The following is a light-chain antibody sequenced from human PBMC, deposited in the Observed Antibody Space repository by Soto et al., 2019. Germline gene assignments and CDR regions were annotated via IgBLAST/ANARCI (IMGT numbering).Light chain of an antibody. CDR3: QQYGSSPPRT. V-gene: IGKV3-20*01. CDR2: GAS. Sequence: TQSTVTLSSGERASVTLSSSQSVSSYLAWYQQKPGQAPRLLIYGASSRATGIPARFSGSGSGTDFTLTISKLEPEDFALYYCQQYGSSPPRTFGGGTKVDIK. CDR1: QSVSSY. J-gene: IGKJ4*02.